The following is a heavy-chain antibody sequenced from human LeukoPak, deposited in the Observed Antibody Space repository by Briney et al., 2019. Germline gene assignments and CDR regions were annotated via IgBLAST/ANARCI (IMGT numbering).Heavy chain of an antibody. CDR3: ASLGYYFDY. J-gene: IGHJ4*02. CDR2: INHSGST. Sequence: GLEWIGEINHSGSTNYNPSLKSRVTISVDTSKNQFSLKLSSVTAADTAVYYCASLGYYFDYWGQGTLVTVSS. D-gene: IGHD7-27*01. V-gene: IGHV4-34*01.